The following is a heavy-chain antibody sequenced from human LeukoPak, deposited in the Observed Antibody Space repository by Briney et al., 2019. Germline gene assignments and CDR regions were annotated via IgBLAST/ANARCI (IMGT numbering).Heavy chain of an antibody. J-gene: IGHJ3*02. CDR1: GFTFSSYG. Sequence: PGRSLRLSCAASGFTFSSYGMHWVRQAPGKGLEWVAVIWYDGSNKYYADSVKGRFTISRDNSKNTLYLQMNSLRAEDTAVYYCASSPYCSNTSCYEEVFGAFDIWGQGTMVTVSS. D-gene: IGHD2-2*01. CDR2: IWYDGSNK. CDR3: ASSPYCSNTSCYEEVFGAFDI. V-gene: IGHV3-33*01.